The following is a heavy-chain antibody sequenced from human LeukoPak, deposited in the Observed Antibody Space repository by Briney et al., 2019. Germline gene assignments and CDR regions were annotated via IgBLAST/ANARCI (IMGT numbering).Heavy chain of an antibody. Sequence: SETLSLTCTVSGGSISSYYWSWIRQPAGKGLVWIGRIYTSGSTNYNPSLKSRVTISVDTSKNHFSLKLSSVTAADTAVYYCARGFDGPNAFDIWGQGTMVTVSS. CDR3: ARGFDGPNAFDI. D-gene: IGHD3-9*01. V-gene: IGHV4-4*07. J-gene: IGHJ3*02. CDR1: GGSISSYY. CDR2: IYTSGST.